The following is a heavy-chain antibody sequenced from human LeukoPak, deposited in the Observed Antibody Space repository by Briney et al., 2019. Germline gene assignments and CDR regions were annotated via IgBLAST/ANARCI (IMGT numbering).Heavy chain of an antibody. CDR2: IYYSGSA. CDR3: VRHRYSTAYSSLDS. CDR1: GGSISSSVYY. D-gene: IGHD2-15*01. Sequence: SETLSLTCTVSGGSISSSVYYWGWIRQPPGKGLEWIGSIYYSGSAYYNPSLKSRVTISVDTSTNQFSLKLNSVTAADTAVYSCVRHRYSTAYSSLDSWGQGTLVTVSS. J-gene: IGHJ4*02. V-gene: IGHV4-39*01.